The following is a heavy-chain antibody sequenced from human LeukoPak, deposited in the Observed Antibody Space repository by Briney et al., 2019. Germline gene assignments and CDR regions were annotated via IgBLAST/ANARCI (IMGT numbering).Heavy chain of an antibody. D-gene: IGHD2-15*01. V-gene: IGHV1-46*01. CDR2: INPSGGST. Sequence: ASVKVSSKASGYTFTSYYMHWVRQAPGQGLEWMGIINPSGGSTSYAQKFQGRVTMTRDMSTSTVYMELSSLRSEDTAVYFCASGVCSGGSCYAGDWGQGTLVTVSS. CDR1: GYTFTSYY. CDR3: ASGVCSGGSCYAGD. J-gene: IGHJ4*02.